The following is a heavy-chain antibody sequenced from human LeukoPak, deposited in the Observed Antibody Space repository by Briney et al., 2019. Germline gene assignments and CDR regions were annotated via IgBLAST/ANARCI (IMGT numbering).Heavy chain of an antibody. Sequence: GASVKVSCKASGYTFTSYAMNWVRQAPGQGLEWMGWINTNTGNPTYAQGFTGRFVFSLDTSVSTAYLQISSLEAEDTAVYYCARDESDSSGWYNWFDPWGQGTLVTVSS. CDR1: GYTFTSYA. CDR2: INTNTGNP. J-gene: IGHJ5*02. D-gene: IGHD6-19*01. V-gene: IGHV7-4-1*02. CDR3: ARDESDSSGWYNWFDP.